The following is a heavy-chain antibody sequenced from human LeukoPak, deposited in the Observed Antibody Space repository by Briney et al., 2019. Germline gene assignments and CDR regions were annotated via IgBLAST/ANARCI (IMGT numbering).Heavy chain of an antibody. J-gene: IGHJ4*02. Sequence: ASVKVSCKVSGYTLTELSMHWVRQAPGKGLEWMGGFDPEDGETIYAQKFQGRVTMTEDTSTDTAYMELGSLRSEDTAVYYCATDPLGYYDSSGHTSPFDYWGQGTLVTVSS. V-gene: IGHV1-24*01. CDR1: GYTLTELS. CDR2: FDPEDGET. CDR3: ATDPLGYYDSSGHTSPFDY. D-gene: IGHD3-22*01.